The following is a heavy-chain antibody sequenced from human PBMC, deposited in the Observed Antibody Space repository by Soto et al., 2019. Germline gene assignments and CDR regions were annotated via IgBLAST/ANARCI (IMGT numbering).Heavy chain of an antibody. D-gene: IGHD1-26*01. Sequence: QVQLVQSGAEVKKPGASVKVSCKASGYTFTSCYMHWVRQAPGQGLEWLGIINHSGGSATYAQKFQGSVTMTRDTSTSTVYMKLSSLRSEDTAEYYCARTSAMGAADYWGQGTLVTVSS. J-gene: IGHJ4*02. CDR2: INHSGGSA. CDR3: ARTSAMGAADY. CDR1: GYTFTSCY. V-gene: IGHV1-46*01.